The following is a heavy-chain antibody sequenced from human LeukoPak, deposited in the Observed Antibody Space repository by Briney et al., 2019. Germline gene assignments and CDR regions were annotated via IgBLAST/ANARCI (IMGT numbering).Heavy chain of an antibody. J-gene: IGHJ4*02. CDR2: INHSGST. CDR3: ARSRRSFDY. Sequence: SETLSLTCTVSGGSISSYYWSWIRQPPGKGLEWIGEINHSGSTNYNPSLKSRVIISVDTSKNQFSLKLSSVTAADTAVYYCARSRRSFDYWGQGTLVTVSS. CDR1: GGSISSYY. V-gene: IGHV4-34*01.